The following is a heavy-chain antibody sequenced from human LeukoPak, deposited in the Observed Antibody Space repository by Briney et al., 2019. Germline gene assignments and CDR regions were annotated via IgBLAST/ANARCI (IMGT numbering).Heavy chain of an antibody. Sequence: GGSLRLSCAASSYTFSDAWMNWVRQAPGKGLEWVSSISSTSSYINYADLVRGRFTISRDNAKNSLYLQMNSLRAEDTAMYYCARGDFIAATPEGYWGQGTLVTVSS. CDR1: SYTFSDAW. V-gene: IGHV3-21*06. J-gene: IGHJ4*02. CDR3: ARGDFIAATPEGY. CDR2: ISSTSSYI. D-gene: IGHD6-13*01.